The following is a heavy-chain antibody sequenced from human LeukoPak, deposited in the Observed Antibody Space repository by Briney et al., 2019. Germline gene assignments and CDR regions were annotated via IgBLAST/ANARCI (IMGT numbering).Heavy chain of an antibody. CDR2: INPKSGGT. J-gene: IGHJ5*02. Sequence: GASVKVSCKASGYTFTGYYIHWVRQAPGQGLEWMGWINPKSGGTNYAQKFQGRVTMTRDTSISTAYMELSRLRSDDTAVYYCARDPPVAAAGIRGATTDFDPWGQGTLVTVSS. CDR1: GYTFTGYY. V-gene: IGHV1-2*02. D-gene: IGHD6-13*01. CDR3: ARDPPVAAAGIRGATTDFDP.